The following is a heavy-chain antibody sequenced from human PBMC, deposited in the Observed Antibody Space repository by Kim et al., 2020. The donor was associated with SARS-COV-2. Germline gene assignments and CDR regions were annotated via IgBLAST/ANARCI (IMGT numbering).Heavy chain of an antibody. D-gene: IGHD3-3*01. V-gene: IGHV5-51*01. CDR3: ATTPTRRLDVFYV. J-gene: IGHJ3*01. Sequence: RYSPSFEGQVTISVDNSISTAYLQWSNLKAADTAMYYCATTPTRRLDVFYVWGQGTMVTVSS.